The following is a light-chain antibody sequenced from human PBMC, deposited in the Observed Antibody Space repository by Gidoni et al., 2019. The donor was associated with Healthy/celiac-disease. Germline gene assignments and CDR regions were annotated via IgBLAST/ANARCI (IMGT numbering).Light chain of an antibody. CDR2: DAS. J-gene: IGKJ5*01. CDR1: QDISNN. Sequence: DIQMTLSPSSLSASVGDRVTITCQASQDISNNLNWYQQKPGKAPKLLIYDASNLETGVPSRFSGSGSGTDFTFTISRLQPEDIATYYCQQYDNLPLTFGQGTRLEIK. V-gene: IGKV1-33*01. CDR3: QQYDNLPLT.